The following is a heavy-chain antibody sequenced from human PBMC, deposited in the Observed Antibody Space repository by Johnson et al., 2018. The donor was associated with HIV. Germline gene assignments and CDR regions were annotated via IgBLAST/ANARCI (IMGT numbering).Heavy chain of an antibody. CDR2: ISYDGSNK. J-gene: IGHJ3*02. D-gene: IGHD4-11*01. CDR1: GFTVSSNY. CDR3: AKSKFISNWYAFDI. Sequence: QEKLVESGGGLVQPGGSLRLSCAASGFTVSSNYMSWVRQAPGKGLEWVAVISYDGSNKYYADSVKGRFTISRDNSKNTLYLQMNSLTVEDTAVYYCAKSKFISNWYAFDIWGQGTMVAVSS. V-gene: IGHV3-30*18.